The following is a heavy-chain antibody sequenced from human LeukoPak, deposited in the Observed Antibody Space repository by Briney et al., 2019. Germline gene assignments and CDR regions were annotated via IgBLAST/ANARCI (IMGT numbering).Heavy chain of an antibody. CDR1: GYGFTSYW. D-gene: IGHD6-13*01. V-gene: IGHV5-10-1*01. Sequence: KPGESLRISCKGSGYGFTSYWISWVRQMPGKGLEWMGRIDPSDSYTNYSPSFQGHVTISADKSISTAYLQWSSLKASDTAMYYCARQDSSVATAGDFDYWGQGTLVTVSS. J-gene: IGHJ4*02. CDR3: ARQDSSVATAGDFDY. CDR2: IDPSDSYT.